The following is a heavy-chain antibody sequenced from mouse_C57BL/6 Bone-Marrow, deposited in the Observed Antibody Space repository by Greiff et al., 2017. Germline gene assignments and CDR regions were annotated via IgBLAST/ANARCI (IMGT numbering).Heavy chain of an antibody. CDR1: GYTFTDYY. CDR3: AIEGTDWYFDV. Sequence: EVQLQQSGPELVKPGASVKISCKASGYTFTDYYMNWVKQSHGKSLEWIGDINPNNGGTSYNQTFKGKATLTVDKSSSTAYMELRSLTSEDSAVYYCAIEGTDWYFDVWGTGTTVTVSS. V-gene: IGHV1-26*01. J-gene: IGHJ1*03. CDR2: INPNNGGT. D-gene: IGHD3-3*01.